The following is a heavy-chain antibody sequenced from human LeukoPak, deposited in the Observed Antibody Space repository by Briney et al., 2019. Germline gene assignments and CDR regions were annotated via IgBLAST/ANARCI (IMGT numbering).Heavy chain of an antibody. CDR2: IFSTGGT. J-gene: IGHJ4*02. Sequence: SETLSLTCTVSDGSISSYYWGWIRQPAGKGLEWIGRIFSTGGTNYNPSLKSRVTMSVDTSKNQFSLKLSSVTAADTAVYYCARVSTGGRYDYWGQGTLVTVSS. CDR1: DGSISSYY. D-gene: IGHD1-14*01. V-gene: IGHV4-4*07. CDR3: ARVSTGGRYDY.